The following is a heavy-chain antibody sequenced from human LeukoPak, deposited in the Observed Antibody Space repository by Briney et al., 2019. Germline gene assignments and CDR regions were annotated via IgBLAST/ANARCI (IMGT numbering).Heavy chain of an antibody. Sequence: ASVKVSCKASGYTFTSYGISWVRQAPGQGLEWMGWSSAYNGNTKYAQKLQGRVTMTTETSTSTAYMELRSLRSDYTAVYYCARDTEFDYWGQGTLVTVSS. J-gene: IGHJ4*02. CDR2: SSAYNGNT. CDR1: GYTFTSYG. CDR3: ARDTEFDY. V-gene: IGHV1-18*01.